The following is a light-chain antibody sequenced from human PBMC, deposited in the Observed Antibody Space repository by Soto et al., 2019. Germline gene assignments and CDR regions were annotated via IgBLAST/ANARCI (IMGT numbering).Light chain of an antibody. J-gene: IGLJ2*01. CDR1: SSSIESNY. CDR2: RNN. CDR3: TVWDDSLRGRL. V-gene: IGLV1-47*01. Sequence: QSALTQPPSPSGTPGQRFTISGSGTSSSIESNYVYCYQQLPGTAPRLLIYRNNQRPSGVPDRFSGSKSGTSASLAISALRSEDEADYYCTVWDDSLRGRLFGGGTKVTVL.